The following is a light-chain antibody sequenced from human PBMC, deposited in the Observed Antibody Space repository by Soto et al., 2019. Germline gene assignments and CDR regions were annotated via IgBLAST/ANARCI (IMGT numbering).Light chain of an antibody. V-gene: IGKV3-11*01. Sequence: IVLTQSPGTLSLSPGESTTLSCRGSQSISRYLAWYQQKPGQAPRLLIYGAFNRATGIPARFSGSGSGTDFTLTISSLEPEDFAVYYCQQSNIWPPVTCGQGTRLEIK. CDR1: QSISRY. J-gene: IGKJ5*01. CDR2: GAF. CDR3: QQSNIWPPVT.